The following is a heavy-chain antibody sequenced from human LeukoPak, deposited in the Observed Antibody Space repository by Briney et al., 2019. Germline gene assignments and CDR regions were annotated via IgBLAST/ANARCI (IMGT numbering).Heavy chain of an antibody. D-gene: IGHD6-13*01. J-gene: IGHJ4*02. CDR1: GFTFSSYA. V-gene: IGHV3-23*01. Sequence: PGGSLRLSCAASGFTFSSYAMSWVRQAPGKGLEWVSVISGSGGSTYYADSVKGRFTIFRDNSKNTLYLQMNSLRAEDTAVYYCAKDLDSSSWFGHYFDYWGQGTLVTVSS. CDR2: ISGSGGST. CDR3: AKDLDSSSWFGHYFDY.